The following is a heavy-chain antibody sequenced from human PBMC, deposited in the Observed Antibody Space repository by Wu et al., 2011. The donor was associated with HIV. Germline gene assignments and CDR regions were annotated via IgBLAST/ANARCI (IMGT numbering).Heavy chain of an antibody. CDR1: GLHLQRLL. V-gene: IGHV1-69-2*01. CDR2: VDPEDGET. J-gene: IGHJ4*02. D-gene: IGHD5-24*01. Sequence: EVQLVQSGAEVKKPGATVKISCKVSGLHLQRLLHARGCNRPWKRLEWMGFVDPEDGETKYAEKFQGRVTITADTSTDTAYMELSSLTSEDTAVYYCATMATIFSLSNWGQGTLVTVSS. CDR3: ATMATIFSLSN.